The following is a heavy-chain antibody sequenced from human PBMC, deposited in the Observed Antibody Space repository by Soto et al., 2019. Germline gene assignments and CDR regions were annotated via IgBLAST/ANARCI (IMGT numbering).Heavy chain of an antibody. J-gene: IGHJ6*02. Sequence: ASVQVSCKASGGTFSSYAISWVRQAPGQGLEWMGGIIPIFGTANYAQKFQGRVTITADESTSTAYMELSSLRCEDTAVYYCARRGDSGYEEAHYYYYGMDVWGQGTTVTVSS. CDR2: IIPIFGTA. V-gene: IGHV1-69*13. CDR1: GGTFSSYA. CDR3: ARRGDSGYEEAHYYYYGMDV. D-gene: IGHD5-12*01.